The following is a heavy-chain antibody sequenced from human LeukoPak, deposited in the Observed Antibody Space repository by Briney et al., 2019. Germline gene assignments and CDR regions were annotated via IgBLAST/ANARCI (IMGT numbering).Heavy chain of an antibody. CDR1: GLTVSNNH. J-gene: IGHJ4*02. CDR2: IYTGGIT. CDR3: ARDHAPAGVGLDY. V-gene: IGHV3-53*01. Sequence: GGSLRLSCAASGLTVSNNHMAWVREAPGKGLEWVSVIYTGGITYYADSVQGRFTIYRDNSKNTVYLQMNSLRVEDTALYYCARDHAPAGVGLDYWGQGIQVTVSS. D-gene: IGHD6-13*01.